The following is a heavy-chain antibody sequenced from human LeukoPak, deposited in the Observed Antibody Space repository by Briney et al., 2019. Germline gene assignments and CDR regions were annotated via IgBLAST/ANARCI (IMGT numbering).Heavy chain of an antibody. CDR2: ISGSGGST. Sequence: AGGSLRFSCAASGFTFSSYAMTWVRQAPGKGLEWVSSISGSGGSTYYADSVKGRFTISRDNSKNTLYLQMNSLRAEDTAVYYCAKGSRVEPVAYCDYWGQGTLVTVSS. CDR1: GFTFSSYA. V-gene: IGHV3-23*01. CDR3: AKGSRVEPVAYCDY. J-gene: IGHJ4*02. D-gene: IGHD2-2*01.